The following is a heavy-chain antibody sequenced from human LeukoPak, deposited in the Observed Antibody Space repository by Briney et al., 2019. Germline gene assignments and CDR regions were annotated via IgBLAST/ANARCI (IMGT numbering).Heavy chain of an antibody. Sequence: GGPLRPSCAASGFTFSDYYMSWIRQAPGKGLEWVSYISSSGSTIYYADSVKGRFTISRDNAKNSLYLQMNSLRAEDTAVYYCARTPGSGSYYSPLHFDYWGQGTLVTVSS. CDR2: ISSSGSTI. CDR1: GFTFSDYY. CDR3: ARTPGSGSYYSPLHFDY. V-gene: IGHV3-11*01. J-gene: IGHJ4*02. D-gene: IGHD3-10*01.